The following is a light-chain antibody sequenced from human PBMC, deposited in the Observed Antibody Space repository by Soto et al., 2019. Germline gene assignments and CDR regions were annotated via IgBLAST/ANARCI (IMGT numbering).Light chain of an antibody. CDR1: QTMASRS. CDR3: QQYARSPWT. J-gene: IGKJ1*01. Sequence: EIVLTQSPDTLSLSPGERATLSCRASQTMASRSLAWYRQKPGQAPRLLMYSVSSRATATPDRFSGGGSGTDFTLTISSLEPGDFAVYYCQQYARSPWTFGQGTRVDIK. V-gene: IGKV3-20*01. CDR2: SVS.